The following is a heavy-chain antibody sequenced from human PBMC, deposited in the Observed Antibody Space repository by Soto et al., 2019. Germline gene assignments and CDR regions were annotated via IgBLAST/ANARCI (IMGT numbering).Heavy chain of an antibody. V-gene: IGHV1-69*12. D-gene: IGHD2-15*01. Sequence: QVQLVQSGAEVKKPGSSVKVSCKASGGTFSSYAISWVRQAPGQGLEWMGGIIPIFGTANYAQKFQGRVTITADESMSTASMELSSLRSEDTAVYYCARESRYCSGGSCYFLPGIDYWGQGTLVTVSS. J-gene: IGHJ4*02. CDR2: IIPIFGTA. CDR1: GGTFSSYA. CDR3: ARESRYCSGGSCYFLPGIDY.